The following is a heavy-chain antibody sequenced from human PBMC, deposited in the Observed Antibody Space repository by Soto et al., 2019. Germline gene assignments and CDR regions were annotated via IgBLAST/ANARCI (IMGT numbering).Heavy chain of an antibody. CDR3: ARESTIGGYFDY. CDR1: GYTFTSHC. CDR2: INPSGGST. J-gene: IGHJ4*02. D-gene: IGHD3-16*01. Sequence: GASVKVSCEASGYTFTSHCMHWVRQAPGQGLEWMGIINPSGGSTSYAQKFQGRVTMTRDTSTSTVYMELSSLRSEDTAVYYCARESTIGGYFDYWGQGTLVTVSS. V-gene: IGHV1-46*03.